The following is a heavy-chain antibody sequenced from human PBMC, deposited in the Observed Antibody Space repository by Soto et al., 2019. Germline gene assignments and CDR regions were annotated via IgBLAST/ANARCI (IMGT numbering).Heavy chain of an antibody. J-gene: IGHJ3*02. CDR1: VFTVSSNY. V-gene: IGHV3-66*01. CDR2: IYSGGST. CDR3: ARDRTKTNIVATTDAFDI. D-gene: IGHD5-12*01. Sequence: GGSLRLSCAASVFTVSSNYMSWVRQAPGKGLEWVSFIYSGGSTYYADSVKGRFTISRDNAKNSLYLQTNSLRAEDTAVYYCARDRTKTNIVATTDAFDIWGQGKMVTVSS.